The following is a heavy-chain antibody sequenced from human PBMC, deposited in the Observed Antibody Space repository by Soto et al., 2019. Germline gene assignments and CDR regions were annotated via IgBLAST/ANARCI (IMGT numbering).Heavy chain of an antibody. CDR3: ARLSWTRCMQV. CDR2: TYYSSNWSN. CDR1: VYCVSSNSAA. V-gene: IGHV6-1*01. Sequence: SQTLSLTCDISVYCVSSNSAAWIWIMPSPSRGLEWLGRTYYSSNWSNDYAVSVKSRITINPDTSKNQFSLLLYSVTPEDTAVYYCARLSWTRCMQVWWQGT. D-gene: IGHD3-3*01. J-gene: IGHJ6*01.